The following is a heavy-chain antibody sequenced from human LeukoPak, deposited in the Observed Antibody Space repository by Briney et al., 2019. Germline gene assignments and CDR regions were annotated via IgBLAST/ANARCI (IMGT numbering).Heavy chain of an antibody. V-gene: IGHV3-33*01. D-gene: IGHD6-13*01. CDR2: IWSDGSNT. CDR3: ARDRGSSWYGPIDY. J-gene: IGHJ4*02. Sequence: GGSLRLSCAAPGFTFSTYGMHWVRQAPGKGLEWVAVIWSDGSNTYYADSVKGRFTISRDNAKNTLFLQMNSLRAEDTALYDGARDRGSSWYGPIDYWGQGTLVTVSS. CDR1: GFTFSTYG.